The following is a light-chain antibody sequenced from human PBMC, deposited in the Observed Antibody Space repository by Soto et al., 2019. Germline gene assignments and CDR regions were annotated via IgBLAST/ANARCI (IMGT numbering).Light chain of an antibody. V-gene: IGKV3-20*01. Sequence: SFLTQSAGTLSFSPVERSTLSCMSSQSVSSSYLAWYQQKPGQAPRLLIYGASSRATGIPDRFSGSRSGPDFTLTISSLKPEDFANYYCQQSSSRPPTFGQGTKVDIK. CDR2: GAS. CDR1: QSVSSSY. CDR3: QQSSSRPPT. J-gene: IGKJ1*01.